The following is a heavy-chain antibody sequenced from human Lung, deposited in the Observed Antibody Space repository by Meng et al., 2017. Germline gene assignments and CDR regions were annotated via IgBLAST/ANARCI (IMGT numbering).Heavy chain of an antibody. CDR1: GGSISSDNW. Sequence: QVQLQESGPGLVKPSGTLSLTCAVSGGSISSDNWWSWVRQPPGKGLEWIGEIYHSGSTNYNPSLKSRITISVDKPKNQFSLTLSSVTAADTAVYHYTKNDFYCLGYWGQGTLVTVPS. CDR3: TKNDFYCLGY. CDR2: IYHSGST. J-gene: IGHJ4*02. D-gene: IGHD2-21*01. V-gene: IGHV4-4*02.